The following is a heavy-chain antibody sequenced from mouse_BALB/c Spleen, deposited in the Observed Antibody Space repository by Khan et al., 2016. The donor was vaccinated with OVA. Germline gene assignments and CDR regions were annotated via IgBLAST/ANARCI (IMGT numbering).Heavy chain of an antibody. V-gene: IGHV5-9-3*01. CDR3: ARSLVDYHAMDY. D-gene: IGHD2-2*01. CDR2: ISSGGHYT. CDR1: GFTFSTYA. J-gene: IGHJ4*01. Sequence: EVELVESGGGLVKPGGSLKLSCSASGFTFSTYAMSWVRQTPAKRLELVATISSGGHYTFYPDSVKGRFTISRANARNTLYLQMSSLRSEDTAMYYCARSLVDYHAMDYWGQGTSVTVSA.